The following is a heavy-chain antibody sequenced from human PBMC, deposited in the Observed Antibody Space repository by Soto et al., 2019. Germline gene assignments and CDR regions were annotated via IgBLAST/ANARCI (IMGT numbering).Heavy chain of an antibody. J-gene: IGHJ5*02. CDR2: IYYSGST. CDR1: GCSISSYY. D-gene: IGHD3-3*01. CDR3: ARDPSTYYDFWSGYNPRGWFDP. V-gene: IGHV4-59*01. Sequence: SETLSLTCTVSGCSISSYYWSWIRQPPGKGLEWIGYIYYSGSTNYNPSLKSRVTISVDTSKDQFSLKLSSVTAADTAVYYCARDPSTYYDFWSGYNPRGWFDPWGQGTLVTVSS.